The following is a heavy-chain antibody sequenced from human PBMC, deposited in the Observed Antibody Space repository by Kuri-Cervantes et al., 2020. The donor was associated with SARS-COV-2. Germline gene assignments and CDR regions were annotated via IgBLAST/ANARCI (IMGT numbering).Heavy chain of an antibody. CDR1: GDSMHCGNW. CDR3: ARSTPFRRLVVISQGGAFDI. D-gene: IGHD3-22*01. Sequence: SQTLSLTCDVSGDSMHCGNWWTWVRQTPGKGLEWIGEIYHNGNTNYNPSLKSRVTISVDESKNQFSLKLNSVTAADTAVYYCARSTPFRRLVVISQGGAFDIWGQGTMVTVSS. CDR2: IYHNGNT. V-gene: IGHV4-4*02. J-gene: IGHJ3*02.